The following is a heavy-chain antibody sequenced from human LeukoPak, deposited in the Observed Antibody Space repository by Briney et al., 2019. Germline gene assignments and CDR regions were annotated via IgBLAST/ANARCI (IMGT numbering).Heavy chain of an antibody. CDR3: ARDGLAVPIEFDL. CDR1: GYTFTSYY. V-gene: IGHV1-46*01. J-gene: IGHJ5*02. CDR2: INPSGGST. Sequence: ASVKVSCTASGYTFTSYYMHWVRQAPGQGLEWMGIINPSGGSTSYAQKFQGRVTMTRDTSTSTVYMELSSLTYDDTAVYYCARDGLAVPIEFDLWGQGTLVTVSS. D-gene: IGHD2-15*01.